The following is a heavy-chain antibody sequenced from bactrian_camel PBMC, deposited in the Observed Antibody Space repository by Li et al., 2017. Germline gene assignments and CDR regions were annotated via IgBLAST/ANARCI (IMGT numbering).Heavy chain of an antibody. CDR1: RFTNF. CDR3: AASPAESARYRAAYDY. D-gene: IGHD5*01. CDR2: IYAGNQGT. J-gene: IGHJ4*01. V-gene: IGHV3S63*01. Sequence: QVQLVESGGGSVQAGGSLRLVCVGSRFTNFVAWFRQAPGKERELVASIYAGNQGTVYVDSVMGRFLITRDNAETTVYLQMNSLKPEDTAMYFCAASPAESARYRAAYDYWGQGTQVTVS.